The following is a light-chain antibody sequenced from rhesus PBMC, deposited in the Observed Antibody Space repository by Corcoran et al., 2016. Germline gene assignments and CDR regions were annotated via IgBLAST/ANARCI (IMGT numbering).Light chain of an antibody. CDR1: QGISNY. CDR3: QRHNSYPFT. Sequence: DIQMTQSPSSLSASVGDTVTITCRASQGISNYLAWYQQKPGKAPKPLIFYASNLESGVPSRFSGSGSGTIFTLTISSLQPEDFAIYYCQRHNSYPFTFVPGAKLDIK. CDR2: YAS. V-gene: IGKV1S14*01. J-gene: IGKJ3*01.